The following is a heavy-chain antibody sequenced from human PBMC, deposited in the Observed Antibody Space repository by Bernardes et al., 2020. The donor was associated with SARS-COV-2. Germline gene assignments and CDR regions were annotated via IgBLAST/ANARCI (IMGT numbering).Heavy chain of an antibody. CDR2: ISYEGSIQ. CDR3: AKLQAVFWIRPNYSAMDV. CDR1: GFTFNNYG. J-gene: IGHJ6*02. V-gene: IGHV3-30*18. D-gene: IGHD5-18*01. Sequence: GGSLRLSCAASGFTFNNYGMHWVRQAPGKGLEWVAVISYEGSIQYYADSVKGRFTISRDSSKNTVYLQMNSLRGEDTAVYYCAKLQAVFWIRPNYSAMDVLGQGTTVTVSS.